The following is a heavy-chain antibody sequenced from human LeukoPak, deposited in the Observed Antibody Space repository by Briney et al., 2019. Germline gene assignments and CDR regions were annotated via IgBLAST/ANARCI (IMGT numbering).Heavy chain of an antibody. CDR3: AKSDPGYYYYMDV. Sequence: GGSLRLSCAASGFTFSSYGMHWVRRAPGKGLEWVAVIWYDGSNKYYADSVKGRFTISRDNSKNTLYLQMNSLRAEDTAVYYCAKSDPGYYYYMDVWGKGTTVTVSS. D-gene: IGHD3-10*01. CDR1: GFTFSSYG. CDR2: IWYDGSNK. V-gene: IGHV3-33*06. J-gene: IGHJ6*03.